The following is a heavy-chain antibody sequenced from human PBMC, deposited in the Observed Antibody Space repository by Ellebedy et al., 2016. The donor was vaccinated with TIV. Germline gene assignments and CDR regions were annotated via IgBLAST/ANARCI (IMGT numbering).Heavy chain of an antibody. CDR2: INTYNGNT. Sequence: AASVKVSCKSSGYTFTNFGLSWVRQAPGQGLEWMGWINTYNGNTKYAQKLQGRVTLTRDTSTRTGYMELRSLRSDDTAVYYCASSFDSRPFDYWGQGTLVTVSS. J-gene: IGHJ4*02. D-gene: IGHD3-9*01. V-gene: IGHV1-18*01. CDR1: GYTFTNFG. CDR3: ASSFDSRPFDY.